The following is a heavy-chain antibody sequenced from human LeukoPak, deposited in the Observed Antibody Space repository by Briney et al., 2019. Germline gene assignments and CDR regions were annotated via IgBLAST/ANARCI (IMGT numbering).Heavy chain of an antibody. Sequence: SVKVSCKASGGTFSSYAISWVRQAPGQGLEWMGGIIPIFGTANYAQKFQGRVTITTDESTSTAYMKLSSLRSEDTAVYYCASVTPSSGSYYDYWGQGTLVTVSS. V-gene: IGHV1-69*05. CDR3: ASVTPSSGSYYDY. J-gene: IGHJ4*02. CDR2: IIPIFGTA. D-gene: IGHD1-26*01. CDR1: GGTFSSYA.